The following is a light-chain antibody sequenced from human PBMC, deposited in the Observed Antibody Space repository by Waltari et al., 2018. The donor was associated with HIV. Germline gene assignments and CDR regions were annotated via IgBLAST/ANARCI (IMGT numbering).Light chain of an antibody. CDR3: MQSTQLPIT. J-gene: IGKJ5*01. V-gene: IGKV2D-29*01. CDR1: QSLLHSDGNTY. Sequence: DIVMTQTPLSLSVPPGRPASISCLSTQSLLHSDGNTYLYWYLQKAGQPPQLLIYEVSNRFSGVPDRFSGSGSGTYFTLKSSRVEAEDVVVYYCMQSTQLPITFGQGTRLEIK. CDR2: EVS.